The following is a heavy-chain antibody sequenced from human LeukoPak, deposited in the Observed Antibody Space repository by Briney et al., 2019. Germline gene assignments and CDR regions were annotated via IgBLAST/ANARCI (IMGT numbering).Heavy chain of an antibody. D-gene: IGHD3-22*01. J-gene: IGHJ4*02. CDR2: IDYSGST. Sequence: PSETLSLTCTVSGGSISSTIYYWGWIRQPPGKGLEWIGSIDYSGSTCYNPSLKSRVTISVDTSKNQFSLNLSSVTAADTAVYYCARTITVIKRYFDFWGQGTLVTVSS. CDR3: ARTITVIKRYFDF. CDR1: GGSISSTIYY. V-gene: IGHV4-39*01.